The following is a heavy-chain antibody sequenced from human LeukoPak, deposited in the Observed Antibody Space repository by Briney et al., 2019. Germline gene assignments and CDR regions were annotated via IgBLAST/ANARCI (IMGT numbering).Heavy chain of an antibody. CDR3: ARGQCYYYDSSGYDY. J-gene: IGHJ4*02. CDR2: INPNSGGT. D-gene: IGHD3-22*01. V-gene: IGHV1-2*02. CDR1: GYTFTGYY. Sequence: ASVKVSCKASGYTFTGYYMHWVRHAPGQGLEWMGWINPNSGGTNYAQKFQGRVTMTRDTSISTAYMELSRLRSDDTAVYYCARGQCYYYDSSGYDYWGQGTLVTVSS.